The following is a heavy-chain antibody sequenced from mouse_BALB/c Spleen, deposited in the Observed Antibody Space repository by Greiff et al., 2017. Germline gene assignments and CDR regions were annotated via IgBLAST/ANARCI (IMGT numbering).Heavy chain of an antibody. J-gene: IGHJ1*01. CDR1: GYTFTSYY. D-gene: IGHD1-1*01. CDR3: ARGIHYYGSSYGEGFDV. V-gene: IGHV1S56*01. Sequence: QVQLQQSGPELVKPGASVRISCKASGYTFTSYYIHWVKQRPGQGLEWIGWIYPGNVNTKYNEKFKGKATLTADKSSSTAYMQLSSLTSEDSAVYFCARGIHYYGSSYGEGFDVWGAGTTVTVSS. CDR2: IYPGNVNT.